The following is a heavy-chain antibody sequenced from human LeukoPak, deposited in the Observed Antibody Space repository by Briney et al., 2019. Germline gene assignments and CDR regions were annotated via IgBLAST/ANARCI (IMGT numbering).Heavy chain of an antibody. D-gene: IGHD3-10*01. Sequence: GGSLRLSCAASGFTFDDYTMHWVRQAPGKGLEWVSFISWDGSTTYYADSVKGRFTISRDNSKNSLYLQMNSLRAEDTAVYYCAKDLSTYSSGSYGDWGQGTLVTVSS. CDR2: ISWDGSTT. V-gene: IGHV3-43*01. CDR1: GFTFDDYT. CDR3: AKDLSTYSSGSYGD. J-gene: IGHJ4*02.